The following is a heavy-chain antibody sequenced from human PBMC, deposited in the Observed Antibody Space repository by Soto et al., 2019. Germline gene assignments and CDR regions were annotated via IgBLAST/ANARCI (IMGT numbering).Heavy chain of an antibody. CDR2: IVVGSGNT. CDR1: GFTFTSSA. D-gene: IGHD3-22*01. V-gene: IGHV1-58*01. J-gene: IGHJ3*02. CDR3: AAGLKSSGYRTDAIDI. Sequence: SVKVSCKASGFTFTSSAVQWVRQARGQRLEWIGWIVVGSGNTNYAQKFQGRVTITRDMSTSTAYMELSSLRSEDTAVYYCAAGLKSSGYRTDAIDIGGQGTMVTVS.